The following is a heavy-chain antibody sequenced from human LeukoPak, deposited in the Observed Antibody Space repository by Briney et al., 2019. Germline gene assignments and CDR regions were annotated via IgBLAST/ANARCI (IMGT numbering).Heavy chain of an antibody. V-gene: IGHV1-69*05. CDR3: ARDFGDYGDFYFDY. Sequence: SVKVSCKASGGTFSSYAISWVRQAPGQGLEWIGGIIPIFGTANYAQKFQGRVTITTDESTSTAYMELSSLRSEDTAVYYCARDFGDYGDFYFDYWGQGTLVTVSS. CDR1: GGTFSSYA. J-gene: IGHJ4*02. D-gene: IGHD4-17*01. CDR2: IIPIFGTA.